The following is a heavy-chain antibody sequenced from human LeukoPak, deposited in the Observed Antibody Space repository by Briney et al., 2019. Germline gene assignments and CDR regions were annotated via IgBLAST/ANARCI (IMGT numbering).Heavy chain of an antibody. CDR2: IYYSGTT. J-gene: IGHJ4*02. V-gene: IGHV4-59*01. D-gene: IGHD2-21*02. Sequence: SETLSLTCTVSGGSISTYYWSWIRQPPGKGLEWIGYIYYSGTTRYSPSLKSRVTISVDTSKNQFSLKLSSVSAADTAVYYCARVGDYFFDYWGQGTLVTVSS. CDR3: ARVGDYFFDY. CDR1: GGSISTYY.